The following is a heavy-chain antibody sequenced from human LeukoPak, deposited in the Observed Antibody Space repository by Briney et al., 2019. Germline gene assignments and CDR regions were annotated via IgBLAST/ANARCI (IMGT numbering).Heavy chain of an antibody. Sequence: PGGSLRLSCAASGFTFSSYGMSWVRQAPGKGLEWVSAISGSGGSTYYADSVKGRFTISRDNSKNTLYLQMNSLRAEDTAVYYCAKFGPYSSGWYSYFDYWGQGTLVTVSS. CDR2: ISGSGGST. CDR1: GFTFSSYG. V-gene: IGHV3-23*01. J-gene: IGHJ4*02. D-gene: IGHD6-19*01. CDR3: AKFGPYSSGWYSYFDY.